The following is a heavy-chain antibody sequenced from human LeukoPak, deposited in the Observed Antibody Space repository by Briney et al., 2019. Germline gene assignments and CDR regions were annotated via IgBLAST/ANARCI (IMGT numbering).Heavy chain of an antibody. Sequence: SETLSLTCTVSGDSISNYYWSWIRQPAGKGLEWIGSIYYSGSTYYNPSLKSRVTISVDTSKNQFSLKLSSVTAADTAVYYCARVAPLIAAAGTDYFQHWGQGTLVTVSS. CDR3: ARVAPLIAAAGTDYFQH. CDR1: GDSISNYY. V-gene: IGHV4-4*07. J-gene: IGHJ1*01. D-gene: IGHD6-13*01. CDR2: IYYSGST.